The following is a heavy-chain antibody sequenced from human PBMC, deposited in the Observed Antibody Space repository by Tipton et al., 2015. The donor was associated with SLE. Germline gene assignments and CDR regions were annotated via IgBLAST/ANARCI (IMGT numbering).Heavy chain of an antibody. CDR2: IYHSGST. D-gene: IGHD6-19*01. Sequence: LRLSCAVSGYSISSGYYWGWIRQPPGKGLECIGTIYHSGSTYYNPSLKSRVTISVDTSKNQFSLKLSSVTAADTAVYYCASIQWRGNAFDIWGQGTMVTVSS. CDR3: ASIQWRGNAFDI. V-gene: IGHV4-38-2*01. CDR1: GYSISSGYY. J-gene: IGHJ3*02.